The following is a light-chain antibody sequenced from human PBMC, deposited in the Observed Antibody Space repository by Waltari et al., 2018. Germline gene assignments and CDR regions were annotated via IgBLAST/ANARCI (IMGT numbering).Light chain of an antibody. V-gene: IGKV3-20*01. J-gene: IGKJ1*01. CDR1: QSVSSY. CDR2: GAS. Sequence: VILTQSPATLSLSPGERATLSCRASQSVSSYLAWYQQKPGQAPRLLIYGASSRATCIPDRFSGSGSGTEFTLTISSLEPEDFAVYYCQKYSSSPWTFGQGTKVEIK. CDR3: QKYSSSPWT.